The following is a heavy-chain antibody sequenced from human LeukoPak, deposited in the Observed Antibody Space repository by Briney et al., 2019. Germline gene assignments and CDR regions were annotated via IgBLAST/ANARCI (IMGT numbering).Heavy chain of an antibody. V-gene: IGHV4-38-2*01. CDR2: IYHGGKT. CDR3: ARTRYCSGATCYSPELFES. CDR1: GYSISSGYH. Sequence: SETLSLTCAVSGYSISSGYHWGWIRQPPGKGLEWIGSIYHGGKTYLNPSLKSRVTISVDTSMNQFSLKLSSVTAADTAVYYCARTRYCSGATCYSPELFESWGQGTLVTVSS. D-gene: IGHD2-15*01. J-gene: IGHJ4*02.